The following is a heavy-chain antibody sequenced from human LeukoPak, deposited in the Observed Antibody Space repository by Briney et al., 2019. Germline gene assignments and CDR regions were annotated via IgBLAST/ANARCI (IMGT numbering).Heavy chain of an antibody. CDR2: ISSSSSYI. CDR1: GLTYSSYS. V-gene: IGHV3-21*01. J-gene: IGHJ3*02. Sequence: PGGSLRLFCAASGLTYSSYSVNWVRQAPGKGLEWVSSISSSSSYIYYADSVKGRFTISRDNAKNSLYLQMNSLRAEDTAVYYCARDRGIKKAGASDIWGQGTMVTVSS. CDR3: ARDRGIKKAGASDI. D-gene: IGHD6-19*01.